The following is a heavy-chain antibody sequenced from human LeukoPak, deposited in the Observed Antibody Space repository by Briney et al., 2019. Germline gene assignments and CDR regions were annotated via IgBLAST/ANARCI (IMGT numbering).Heavy chain of an antibody. CDR3: ARYMVTPRVFYYYYYMDV. J-gene: IGHJ6*03. D-gene: IGHD4-23*01. V-gene: IGHV3-48*03. CDR2: ISSSGSTI. Sequence: GGSLRLSCAASGFTFSSYEMNWVRQAPGKGLEWVSYISSSGSTIYYADSVKGRFTISRDNAKNSLYLQMNSLRAEDTAVYYCARYMVTPRVFYYYYYMDVWGKGTTVTISS. CDR1: GFTFSSYE.